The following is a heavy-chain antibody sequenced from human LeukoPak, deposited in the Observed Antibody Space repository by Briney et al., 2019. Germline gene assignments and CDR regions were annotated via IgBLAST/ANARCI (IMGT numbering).Heavy chain of an antibody. V-gene: IGHV3-23*01. D-gene: IGHD5-12*01. J-gene: IGHJ6*02. CDR2: ISGSGGST. Sequence: PGGSLRLSCAASGFTFSSYAVSWVRQAPGKGLEWVSAISGSGGSTYYADSVKGRFTISRDNSKNTLYLQMNSLRAEDTAVYYCAKVPGSTWLRYNYYYYGMDVWGQGTTVTVSS. CDR3: AKVPGSTWLRYNYYYYGMDV. CDR1: GFTFSSYA.